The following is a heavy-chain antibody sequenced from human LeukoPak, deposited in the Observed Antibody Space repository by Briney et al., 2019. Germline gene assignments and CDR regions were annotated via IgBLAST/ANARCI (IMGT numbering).Heavy chain of an antibody. CDR3: TTVLEFYGSGSYYDAP. J-gene: IGHJ5*02. Sequence: GGSLRLSCAASGVTFSNAWMSWVRQAPGKGLEWVGRINSKTDGGTTYYAAPVKGRFTISRDDSQNTLYLQMNSLKTEDTAVYYCTTVLEFYGSGSYYDAPWGQGTLVTVSS. V-gene: IGHV3-15*01. CDR2: INSKTDGGTT. D-gene: IGHD3-10*01. CDR1: GVTFSNAW.